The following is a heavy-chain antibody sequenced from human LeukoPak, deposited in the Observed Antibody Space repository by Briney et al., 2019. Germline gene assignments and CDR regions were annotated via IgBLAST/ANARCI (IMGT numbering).Heavy chain of an antibody. CDR3: ARGRYDSSGSYSLFDY. CDR1: GFTFSSYS. Sequence: GGSLRLSCAASGFTFSSYSMNSVRQAPGKGLEWVSCITRSSIYIYYTDSVKGRFTISRDDAKNSLYLQMNIRRAEDTAVYDCARGRYDSSGSYSLFDYWGQGTLVTVSS. J-gene: IGHJ4*02. CDR2: ITRSSIYI. D-gene: IGHD3-22*01. V-gene: IGHV3-21*01.